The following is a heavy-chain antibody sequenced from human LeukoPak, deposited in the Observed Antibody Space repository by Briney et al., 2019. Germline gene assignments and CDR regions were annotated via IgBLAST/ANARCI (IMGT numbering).Heavy chain of an antibody. J-gene: IGHJ4*02. V-gene: IGHV3-9*01. CDR1: GFTFSSYA. CDR3: VKDRGSISYFDY. Sequence: QPGGSLRLSCAASGFTFSSYAMHWVRQAPGKGLEWVSGITWNGNYIAYADSVKGRFTISRDNAKNSLYLQMNSLRAEDTALYFCVKDRGSISYFDYWGQGTLVTVSS. CDR2: ITWNGNYI. D-gene: IGHD6-6*01.